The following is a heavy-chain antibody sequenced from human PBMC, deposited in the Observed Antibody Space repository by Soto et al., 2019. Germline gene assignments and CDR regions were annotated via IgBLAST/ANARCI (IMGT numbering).Heavy chain of an antibody. D-gene: IGHD3-10*01. CDR3: AKSAMVRGGGWFDP. V-gene: IGHV3-23*01. CDR1: GFTFSSYA. J-gene: IGHJ5*02. CDR2: ISGSGGIT. Sequence: EVQLLESGGGLVQPGGSLRLSCAASGFTFSSYAMSWVRQAPGKGLEWGSDISGSGGITYYADSVKGRFTISRDNSKTTLYLQMNSLRAEDTAVYYCAKSAMVRGGGWFDPWGQGTLVTVSS.